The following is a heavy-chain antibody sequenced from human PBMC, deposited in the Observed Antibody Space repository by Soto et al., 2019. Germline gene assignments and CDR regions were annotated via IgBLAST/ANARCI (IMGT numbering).Heavy chain of an antibody. J-gene: IGHJ6*03. Sequence: EVQLVESGGGLVQPGGSLRLSCAASGFTFSNYAMDWVRQAPGKVLEYVSGISSNGVGTYYANSVKDRFTISRDNSKNTLYLQMGSLRAEDMAVYYCGRREQSDYYYMDVWGKGTSVTASS. CDR2: ISSNGVGT. V-gene: IGHV3-64*01. CDR1: GFTFSNYA. D-gene: IGHD6-19*01. CDR3: GRREQSDYYYMDV.